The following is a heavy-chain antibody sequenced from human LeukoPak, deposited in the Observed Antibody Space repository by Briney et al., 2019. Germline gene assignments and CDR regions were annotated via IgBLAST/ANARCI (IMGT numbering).Heavy chain of an antibody. CDR3: TTDSGYSSGWSPRYYYYYMDV. CDR1: GFTFDDYG. CDR2: INWNGGST. Sequence: GGSLRLSCAASGFTFDDYGMSWVRQAPGKGLEWVSGINWNGGSTGYADSVKGRFTISKDNSKNTLYLQMNSLKTEDTAVYYCTTDSGYSSGWSPRYYYYYMDVWGKGTTVTVSS. V-gene: IGHV3-20*04. D-gene: IGHD6-19*01. J-gene: IGHJ6*03.